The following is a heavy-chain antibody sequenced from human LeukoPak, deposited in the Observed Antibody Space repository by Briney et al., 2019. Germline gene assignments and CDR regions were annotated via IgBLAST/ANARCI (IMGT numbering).Heavy chain of an antibody. CDR3: AREGGGDAFDI. D-gene: IGHD2-15*01. CDR1: GFTFSSYS. Sequence: GGSLRLSCAASGFTFSSYSMNWVRQAPGEGLEWVSYISSSSSTIYYADSVKGRFTISRDNAKNSLYLQMNSLRAEDTAVFYCAREGGGDAFDIWGQGTMVTVSS. J-gene: IGHJ3*02. V-gene: IGHV3-48*01. CDR2: ISSSSSTI.